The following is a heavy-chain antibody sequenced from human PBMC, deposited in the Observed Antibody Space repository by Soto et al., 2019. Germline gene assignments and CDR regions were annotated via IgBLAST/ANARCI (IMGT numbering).Heavy chain of an antibody. CDR2: ISTYNSNT. J-gene: IGHJ4*02. CDR1: GYTFTNYG. V-gene: IGHV1-18*04. CDR3: ARDERDSCSGGECFYFEY. Sequence: QVQLVQSGGEVKKPGASVKVSCKASGYTFTNYGISWVRQAPGQGLEWLGWISTYNSNTNSAPRLQGRLTMTTDTSTSTAYVELRSFTSDDTAVYYCARDERDSCSGGECFYFEYWGQGTLVTVSS. D-gene: IGHD2-15*01.